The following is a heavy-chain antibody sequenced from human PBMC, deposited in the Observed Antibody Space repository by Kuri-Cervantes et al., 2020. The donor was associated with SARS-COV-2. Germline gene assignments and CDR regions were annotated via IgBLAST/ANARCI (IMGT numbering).Heavy chain of an antibody. CDR2: IRYDGSNK. J-gene: IGHJ4*02. Sequence: LSLTCAASGFTFSSYGMHWVRQAPGKGLEWVAFIRYDGSNKYYADSVKGRFTISRDNAKNSLYLQMNSLRAEDTAVYYCARDGYDFWSNEYYFDYWGQGTLVTVSS. D-gene: IGHD3-3*01. CDR3: ARDGYDFWSNEYYFDY. CDR1: GFTFSSYG. V-gene: IGHV3-30*02.